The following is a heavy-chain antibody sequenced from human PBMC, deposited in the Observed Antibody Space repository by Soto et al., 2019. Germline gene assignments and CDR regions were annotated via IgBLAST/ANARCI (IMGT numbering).Heavy chain of an antibody. V-gene: IGHV3-21*01. D-gene: IGHD5-18*01. CDR1: GFIFSPYT. CDR3: TRGGGRGYSSGPHYFDY. CDR2: ISSSSTYI. Sequence: GGSLRLSCAASGFIFSPYTMYWVRQAPGKGLEWVSSISSSSTYIYYADSVKGRFTISRDNANKSVSLQMNSLKAEDTAMYYCTRGGGRGYSSGPHYFDYGGQGALVNVSS. J-gene: IGHJ4*02.